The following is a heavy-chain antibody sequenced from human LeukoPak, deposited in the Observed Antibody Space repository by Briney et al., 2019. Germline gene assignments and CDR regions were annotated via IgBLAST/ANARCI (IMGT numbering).Heavy chain of an antibody. J-gene: IGHJ5*02. CDR3: AREVDIVATGPGWFDP. CDR2: IIPIFGTA. V-gene: IGHV1-69*05. D-gene: IGHD5-12*01. Sequence: ASVKVSCKPSGGTFSSYAISWVRQAPGQGLEWMGRIIPIFGTANYAQKFQGRVTITTDESTSTAYVELSSLRSEDTAVYYCAREVDIVATGPGWFDPWGQGTLVTVS. CDR1: GGTFSSYA.